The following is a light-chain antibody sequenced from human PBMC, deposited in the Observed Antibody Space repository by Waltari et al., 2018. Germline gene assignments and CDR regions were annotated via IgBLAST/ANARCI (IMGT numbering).Light chain of an antibody. CDR1: QTVTGSY. V-gene: IGKV3-20*01. CDR2: GAS. Sequence: EIVLTQSPGTLSLSPGERATLSCRASQTVTGSYLAWYQQKPGQAPRLLIYGASNRATCIPDRFSGSGSGTDFTLTSSRPEPEDCAVYYCQQYASSPWTFGQGTKVEIK. J-gene: IGKJ1*01. CDR3: QQYASSPWT.